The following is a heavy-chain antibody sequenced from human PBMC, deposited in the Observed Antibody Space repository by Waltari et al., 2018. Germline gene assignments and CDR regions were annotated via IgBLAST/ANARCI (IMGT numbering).Heavy chain of an antibody. Sequence: QVQLQQSGPGLLKPSETLSLTCAVSGYSISSGYYWGWIRQPPGQGLEWIGSIYHSGSTYYNPSRKSRVTISVDTSKNQFSRKLSSVTATDTALDYCARGRSNWNYALDYWGQGTLVTVSS. CDR3: ARGRSNWNYALDY. CDR2: IYHSGST. CDR1: GYSISSGYY. J-gene: IGHJ4*02. V-gene: IGHV4-38-2*01. D-gene: IGHD1-7*01.